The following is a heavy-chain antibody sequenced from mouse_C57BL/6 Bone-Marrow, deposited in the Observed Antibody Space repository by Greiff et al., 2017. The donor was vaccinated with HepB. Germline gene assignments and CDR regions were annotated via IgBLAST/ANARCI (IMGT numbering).Heavy chain of an antibody. D-gene: IGHD1-1*01. CDR3: TEGGYYGSSYCWYFDV. CDR1: GFNIKDDY. J-gene: IGHJ1*03. Sequence: VQLQQSGAELVRPGASVKLSCTASGFNIKDDYMHWVKQRPEQGLERIGWIDPENGDTEYASKFQGKATITADTSSNTAYLQLSSLTSEDTAVYYCTEGGYYGSSYCWYFDVWGTGTTVTVSS. V-gene: IGHV14-4*01. CDR2: IDPENGDT.